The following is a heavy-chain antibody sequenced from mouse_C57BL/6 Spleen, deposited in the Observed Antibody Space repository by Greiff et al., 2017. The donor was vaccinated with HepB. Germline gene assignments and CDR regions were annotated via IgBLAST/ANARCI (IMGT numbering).Heavy chain of an antibody. CDR2: IYPGDGDT. J-gene: IGHJ2*01. V-gene: IGHV1-82*01. CDR3: ARNAPHYYGSSHDY. CDR1: GYAFSSSW. Sequence: QVQLKQSGPELVKPGASVKISCKASGYAFSSSWMNWVKQRPGKGLEWIGRIYPGDGDTNYNGKFKGKATLTADKSSSTAYMQLSSLTSEDSAVYFCARNAPHYYGSSHDYWGQGTTLTVSS. D-gene: IGHD1-1*01.